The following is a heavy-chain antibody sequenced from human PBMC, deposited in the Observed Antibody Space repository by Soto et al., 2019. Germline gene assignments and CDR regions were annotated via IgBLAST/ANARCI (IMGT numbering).Heavy chain of an antibody. CDR1: GYTFTSYG. Sequence: ASVKVSCKASGYTFTSYGISWVRHAPGQGLEWMGWISAYNGNTNYAQKLQGRVTMTTDTSTSTAYMELRSLRSDDTAVYYCARETFITAAGTFYWFDPWGQATLVTIAS. CDR2: ISAYNGNT. V-gene: IGHV1-18*01. J-gene: IGHJ5*02. D-gene: IGHD6-13*01. CDR3: ARETFITAAGTFYWFDP.